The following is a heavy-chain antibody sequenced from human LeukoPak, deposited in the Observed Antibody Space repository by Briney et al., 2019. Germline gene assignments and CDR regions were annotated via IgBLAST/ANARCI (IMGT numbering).Heavy chain of an antibody. Sequence: SQTLSLTCNVSGGSINTANYYWTWIRQPPGKGLEWIGYISYSGTPYYNPSLNSRVTISLDTSKNQFSLILNSVAAADTAMYYCARDRYGDFEDYWGQGTLVTVSS. CDR3: ARDRYGDFEDY. CDR2: ISYSGTP. V-gene: IGHV4-30-4*08. D-gene: IGHD4-17*01. J-gene: IGHJ4*02. CDR1: GGSINTANYY.